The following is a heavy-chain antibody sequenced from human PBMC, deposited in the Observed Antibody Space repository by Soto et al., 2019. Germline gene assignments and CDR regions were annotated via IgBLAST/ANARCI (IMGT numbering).Heavy chain of an antibody. J-gene: IGHJ5*02. CDR1: GFTFSSYA. Sequence: GSLRLSCAASGFTFSSYAMSWVRQAPGKGLEWVSAISGSGGSTYYADSVKGRFTISRDNSKNTLYLQMNSLRAEDTAVYYCAKVTGPYYDFWSGKNNWLDPWGQGTMVTV. V-gene: IGHV3-23*01. D-gene: IGHD3-3*01. CDR3: AKVTGPYYDFWSGKNNWLDP. CDR2: ISGSGGST.